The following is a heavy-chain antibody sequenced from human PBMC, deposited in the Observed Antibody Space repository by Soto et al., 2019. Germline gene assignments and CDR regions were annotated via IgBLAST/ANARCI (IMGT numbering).Heavy chain of an antibody. J-gene: IGHJ4*02. CDR2: IYHTGST. Sequence: QVQLQESGPRLVKPSGTLSLTCAVSGASISSTNWWTWVRQPPGKGLEWIGEIYHTGSTKYNPSLKRRVTISLDKTNNQFPLNLSSVTAADTAVYYCAPLPPRIVVVVLPIPTWGQGTLVTVSS. D-gene: IGHD2-15*01. CDR1: GASISSTNW. V-gene: IGHV4-4*02. CDR3: APLPPRIVVVVLPIPT.